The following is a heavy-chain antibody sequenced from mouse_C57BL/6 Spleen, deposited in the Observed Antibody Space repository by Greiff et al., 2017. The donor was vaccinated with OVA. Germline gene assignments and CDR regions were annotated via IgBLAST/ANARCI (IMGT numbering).Heavy chain of an antibody. CDR1: GFTFSDYG. V-gene: IGHV5-17*01. CDR2: ISSGSSTI. J-gene: IGHJ1*03. D-gene: IGHD1-1*01. CDR3: ARSLLDRGDWYVDV. Sequence: EVKLVESGGGLVKPGGSLKLSCAASGFTFSDYGMHWVRQAPEKGLEWVAYISSGSSTISYADTVKGRFTISRDNAKNTLFLQMTSLRSEDTAMYYCARSLLDRGDWYVDVWGTGTTVTVSS.